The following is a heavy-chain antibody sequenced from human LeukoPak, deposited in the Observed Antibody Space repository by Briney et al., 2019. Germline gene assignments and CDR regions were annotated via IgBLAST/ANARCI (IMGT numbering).Heavy chain of an antibody. V-gene: IGHV4-59*01. CDR2: IYYSGNT. J-gene: IGHJ4*02. Sequence: SETLSLTCTVSGGSITNYYWSWIRQPPGKGLEWIGHIYYSGNTNYNPSLKSRVTISIDTSKNQFSLRLSSVTAADTAVYYCARGAAGYSYGWGQGTLVTVSS. CDR3: ARGAAGYSYG. CDR1: GGSITNYY. D-gene: IGHD5-18*01.